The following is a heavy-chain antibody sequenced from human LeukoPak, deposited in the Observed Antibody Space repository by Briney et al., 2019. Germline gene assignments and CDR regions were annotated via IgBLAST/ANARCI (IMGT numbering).Heavy chain of an antibody. CDR2: INPNSGGT. CDR1: GYTFTGYY. J-gene: IGHJ4*02. Sequence: GASVKVSFKASGYTFTGYYIHWVRQAPGQGLEWMGWINPNSGGTNYAQKFQGRVTMTRDTSISTAYMELSRLRSDDTAVYYCARGIVGATTGDWDQGTLVTVSS. D-gene: IGHD1-26*01. V-gene: IGHV1-2*02. CDR3: ARGIVGATTGD.